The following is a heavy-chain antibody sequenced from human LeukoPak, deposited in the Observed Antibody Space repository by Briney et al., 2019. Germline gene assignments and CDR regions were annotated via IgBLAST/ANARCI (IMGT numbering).Heavy chain of an antibody. CDR3: ATDQDHGYFRH. V-gene: IGHV3-7*01. J-gene: IGHJ1*01. CDR1: GFRFSSYW. CDR2: IKEDGSEK. D-gene: IGHD4-17*01. Sequence: GGSLRLSCVVSGFRFSSYWMSWVRQAPGEEPEWVANIKEDGSEKYYEDSVRGRFTISRDNAKNTLFLDMNSLRAEDTAVFYCATDQDHGYFRHWGQGSLVTVSS.